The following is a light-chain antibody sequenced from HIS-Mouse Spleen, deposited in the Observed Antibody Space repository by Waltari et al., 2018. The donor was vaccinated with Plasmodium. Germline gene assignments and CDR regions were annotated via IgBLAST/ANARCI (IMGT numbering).Light chain of an antibody. Sequence: QSALTQPPSASGSPGQSVTISCTGTSSAVGAYTYVSWYQQHPGKAPKLMIYEVSKRPSGVPDRFSGSKSGNTASLTVSGLQAEDEADYYCSSYAGSNNLVFGGGTKLTVL. CDR3: SSYAGSNNLV. CDR1: SSAVGAYTY. CDR2: EVS. V-gene: IGLV2-8*01. J-gene: IGLJ2*01.